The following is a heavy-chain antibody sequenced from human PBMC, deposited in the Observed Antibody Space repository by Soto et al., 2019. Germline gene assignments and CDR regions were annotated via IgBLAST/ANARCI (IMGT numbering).Heavy chain of an antibody. CDR1: GGSISSYY. CDR2: IYYSGST. CDR3: AREGSTSFAVDY. D-gene: IGHD2-2*01. J-gene: IGHJ4*02. Sequence: SETLSLTCTVSGGSISSYYWSWIRQPPGKGLEWIGYIYYSGSTNYNPSLKSRVTTSVDTSKNQFSLKLSSVTAADTAVYYCAREGSTSFAVDYWGQGTLVTVSS. V-gene: IGHV4-59*01.